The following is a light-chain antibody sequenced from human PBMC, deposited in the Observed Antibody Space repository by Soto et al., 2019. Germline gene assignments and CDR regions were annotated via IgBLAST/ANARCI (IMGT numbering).Light chain of an antibody. CDR1: QTISSW. J-gene: IGKJ1*01. CDR2: KAS. CDR3: QQYNTYWT. Sequence: DIQMTQSPSTLSASVGDRVTITCRGGQTISSWLAWYQAKPGKAPKLLIYKASNLGSGVPSRFSGSGSGTEFTLTISSLQPDDFATYYCQQYNTYWTFGQGTKVEIK. V-gene: IGKV1-5*03.